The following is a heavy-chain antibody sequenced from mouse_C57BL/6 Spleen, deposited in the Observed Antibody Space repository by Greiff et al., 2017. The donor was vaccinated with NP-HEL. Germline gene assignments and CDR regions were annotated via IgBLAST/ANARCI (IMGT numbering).Heavy chain of an antibody. J-gene: IGHJ1*03. V-gene: IGHV1-82*01. Sequence: QVQLQQSGPELVKPGASVKISCKASGYAFSSSWMNWVKQRPGKGLEWIGRIYPGDGDTTYNGKFKGKATLTADKSSSTAYMQLSRLTSEDSAVYFCERDYFFVWGTGTTVTVSS. CDR2: IYPGDGDT. CDR3: ERDYFFV. CDR1: GYAFSSSW.